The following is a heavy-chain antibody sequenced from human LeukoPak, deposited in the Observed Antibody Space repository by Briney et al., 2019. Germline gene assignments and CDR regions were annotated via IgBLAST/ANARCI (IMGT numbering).Heavy chain of an antibody. J-gene: IGHJ6*02. CDR1: GGSISSSSCY. Sequence: SETLSLTCTVSGGSISSSSCYWGWIRQPPGKGLEWIGSIYFSGSTYYNPSLKSRVTISVDTSRNQFSLKLSSVTAADTAVYYCARRAIAAAGNPLYGMDVWGQGTTVTVSS. V-gene: IGHV4-39*01. CDR3: ARRAIAAAGNPLYGMDV. CDR2: IYFSGST. D-gene: IGHD6-13*01.